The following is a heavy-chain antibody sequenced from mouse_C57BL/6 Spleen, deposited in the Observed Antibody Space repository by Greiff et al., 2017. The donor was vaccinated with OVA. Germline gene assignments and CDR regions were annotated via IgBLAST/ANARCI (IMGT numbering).Heavy chain of an antibody. V-gene: IGHV5-6*01. D-gene: IGHD1-1*01. CDR2: ISSGGSYT. J-gene: IGHJ1*03. Sequence: EVHLVESGGDLVKPGGSLKLSCAASGFTFSSYGMSWVRQTPDKRLEWVATISSGGSYTYYPDSVKGRFTISRDNAKNTLYLQMSSLKSEDTAMYYCARRYYYGNGYFDVWGTGTTVTVSS. CDR3: ARRYYYGNGYFDV. CDR1: GFTFSSYG.